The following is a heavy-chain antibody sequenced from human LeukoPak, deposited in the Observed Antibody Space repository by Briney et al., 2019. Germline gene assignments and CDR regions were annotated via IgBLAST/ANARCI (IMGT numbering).Heavy chain of an antibody. D-gene: IGHD3-10*01. CDR2: ISYSGST. CDR3: ARDYYGSGSYTPPYYYYGMDV. Sequence: SETLSLTCTVSGGSISSYYLSWIRQPPGKGLEWIGYISYSGSTNYNPSLKSRVTISVDTSKNQFSLKLSSVTAADTAVYYCARDYYGSGSYTPPYYYYGMDVWGQGTTVTVSS. CDR1: GGSISSYY. V-gene: IGHV4-59*01. J-gene: IGHJ6*02.